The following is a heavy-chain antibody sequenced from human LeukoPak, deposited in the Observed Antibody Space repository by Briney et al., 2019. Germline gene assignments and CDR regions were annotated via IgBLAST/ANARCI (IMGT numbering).Heavy chain of an antibody. CDR2: IYPGDSDT. J-gene: IGHJ4*02. Sequence: GESLKISCKGSGYSLTSYRIGWVRQMPGKGLEWMGIIYPGDSDTRYSPSFQGQVTISADESISTAYLQWSSLKASDTAMYYCARWIVGATSAFDYWGQGTLVTVSS. CDR1: GYSLTSYR. D-gene: IGHD1-26*01. V-gene: IGHV5-51*01. CDR3: ARWIVGATSAFDY.